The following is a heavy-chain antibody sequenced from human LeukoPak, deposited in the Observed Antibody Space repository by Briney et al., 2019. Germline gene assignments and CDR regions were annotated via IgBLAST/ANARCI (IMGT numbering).Heavy chain of an antibody. D-gene: IGHD2-15*01. CDR3: ARGRYCSADICSGGDAFDI. Sequence: SETLSLTCTVSGGSIISYFWAWIRQPAGEGLEWIGRIYTRGSTNYNPSLKSRVTMSVDTSKNQFSLKLSSVTAADTAVYYCARGRYCSADICSGGDAFDIWGQGTMVSVSS. V-gene: IGHV4-4*07. CDR1: GGSIISYF. J-gene: IGHJ3*02. CDR2: IYTRGST.